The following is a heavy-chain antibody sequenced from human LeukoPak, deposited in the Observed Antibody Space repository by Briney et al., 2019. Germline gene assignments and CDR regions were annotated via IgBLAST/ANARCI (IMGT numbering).Heavy chain of an antibody. CDR2: IIPILGTA. CDR1: GGTFSSYA. J-gene: IGHJ3*02. D-gene: IGHD1-26*01. Sequence: GASVKVSCKASGGTFSSYAISWVRQAPGQGLEWMGRIIPILGTANYAQKFQGRVTITTDESTSTAYVELSSLRSEDTAVYYCARDLELESGSYSYDAFDIWGQGTMVTVSS. V-gene: IGHV1-69*11. CDR3: ARDLELESGSYSYDAFDI.